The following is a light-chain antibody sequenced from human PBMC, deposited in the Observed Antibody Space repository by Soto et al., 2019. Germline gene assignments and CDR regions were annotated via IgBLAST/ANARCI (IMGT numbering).Light chain of an antibody. CDR2: DAS. CDR3: QQRSNWLT. J-gene: IGKJ4*01. V-gene: IGKV3-11*01. Sequence: DIVLTQSPATLSLSPGERATLSCRASQSVSSYLAWYQQKRGQAPRLLIYDASNKATGIQARFSGSGSGTDFTLTISSLETEDFVVYYCQQRSNWLTFGGGTKVEIK. CDR1: QSVSSY.